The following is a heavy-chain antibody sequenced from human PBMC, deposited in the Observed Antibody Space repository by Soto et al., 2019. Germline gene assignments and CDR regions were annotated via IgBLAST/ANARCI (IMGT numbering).Heavy chain of an antibody. CDR1: GGSFSGYY. D-gene: IGHD5-18*01. Sequence: QVQLQQWGAGLLKPSETLSLTCAVYGGSFSGYYWSWIRQPPGKGLEWIGEINHSGSTNYNPSLKSRVTISVDPSKNPCAPRLSSVTAADTAVYSCARGRRRYSYCDYWGQGTLGTVSS. CDR3: ARGRRRYSYCDY. J-gene: IGHJ4*02. V-gene: IGHV4-34*01. CDR2: INHSGST.